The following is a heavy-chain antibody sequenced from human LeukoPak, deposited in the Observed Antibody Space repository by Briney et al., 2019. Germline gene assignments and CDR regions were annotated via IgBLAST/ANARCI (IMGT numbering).Heavy chain of an antibody. CDR3: ARDLVVPAAIQGYDAFDI. Sequence: GGSLRLSCAASGFTFSSYSMNWVRQAPGKGLEWVSYISSSSSTIYYADSVKGRFTISRDNAKNSLYLQMNSLRAEDTAVYYCARDLVVPAAIQGYDAFDIRGQGTMVTVSS. D-gene: IGHD2-2*01. V-gene: IGHV3-48*01. CDR2: ISSSSSTI. CDR1: GFTFSSYS. J-gene: IGHJ3*02.